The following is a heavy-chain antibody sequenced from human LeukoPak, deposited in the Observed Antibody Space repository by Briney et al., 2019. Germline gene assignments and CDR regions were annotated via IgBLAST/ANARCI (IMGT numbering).Heavy chain of an antibody. CDR3: ARDRPLYSYGPIDY. V-gene: IGHV4-59*01. CDR2: IYYSGTT. Sequence: SETLSLTCTVSGGSISSYYWSWIRQPPGKGLEWIGYIYYSGTTKYNPSLKSRVTISVDTSKNQISLKLSSVTAADTAVYYCARDRPLYSYGPIDYWGQGTLVTVSS. CDR1: GGSISSYY. D-gene: IGHD5-18*01. J-gene: IGHJ4*02.